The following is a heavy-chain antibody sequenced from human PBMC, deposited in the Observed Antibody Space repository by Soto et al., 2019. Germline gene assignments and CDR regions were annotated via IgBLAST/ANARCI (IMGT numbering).Heavy chain of an antibody. J-gene: IGHJ6*02. V-gene: IGHV3-74*01. CDR3: ARGEDYYDSSGYYYYYYGMDV. CDR2: INSDGSST. D-gene: IGHD3-22*01. CDR1: GFTFSSYW. Sequence: GGSLRLSCAASGFTFSSYWMHWVRQAPGKGLVWVSRINSDGSSTSYADSVKGRFTISRDNAKNTLYLQMNSLRAEDTAVYYCARGEDYYDSSGYYYYYYGMDVWGQGTTVTVSS.